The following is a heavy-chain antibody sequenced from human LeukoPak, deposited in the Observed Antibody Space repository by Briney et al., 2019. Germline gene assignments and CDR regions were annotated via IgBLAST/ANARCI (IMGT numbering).Heavy chain of an antibody. CDR3: ARGGEYCSGGSCYDFDY. CDR2: ISRSGSHI. Sequence: PGGSLRLSCAASGFTFSSYEMNWVRQAPGKGLEWVSSISRSGSHIYYADSLKGRFTISRNNARNSLYLQMSSLRVEDTAVYYCARGGEYCSGGSCYDFDYWGQGTLVTVSS. J-gene: IGHJ4*02. V-gene: IGHV3-48*03. D-gene: IGHD2-15*01. CDR1: GFTFSSYE.